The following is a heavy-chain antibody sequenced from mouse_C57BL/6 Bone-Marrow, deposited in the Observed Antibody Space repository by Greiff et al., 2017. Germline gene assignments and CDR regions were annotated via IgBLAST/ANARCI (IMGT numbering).Heavy chain of an antibody. CDR1: GYTFTDYE. J-gene: IGHJ2*01. CDR2: IDPETGGT. D-gene: IGHD1-1*01. Sequence: QVQLQQSGAELVRPGASVTLSCKASGYTFTDYEMHWVKQTPVHGLEWIGAIDPETGGTAYNQKFKGKAILTADNSSSTAYMELRSLTSEDSAVYYCTRNYYGSSYDYWGQGTTLTVSS. V-gene: IGHV1-15*01. CDR3: TRNYYGSSYDY.